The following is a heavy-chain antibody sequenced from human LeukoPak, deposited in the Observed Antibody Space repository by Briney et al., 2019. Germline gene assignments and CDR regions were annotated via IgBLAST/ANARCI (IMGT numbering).Heavy chain of an antibody. D-gene: IGHD3-22*01. CDR1: GFTFSTYA. CDR3: TRDGSSGYYSNWFDP. J-gene: IGHJ5*02. CDR2: IRSKAYGWTT. V-gene: IGHV3-49*04. Sequence: GGSLRLSCAASGFTFSTYAMSWVRQAPGKGLEWVGFIRSKAYGWTTEYAASVKVRFTISRDDAKSDDYLQMTSLKTEDTAVYYCTRDGSSGYYSNWFDPWGQGTLITVSS.